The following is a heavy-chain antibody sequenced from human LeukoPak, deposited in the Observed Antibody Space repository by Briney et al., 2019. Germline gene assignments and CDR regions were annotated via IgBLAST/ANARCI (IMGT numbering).Heavy chain of an antibody. CDR2: INSDGSST. V-gene: IGHV3-74*01. CDR1: GFTFSSYA. D-gene: IGHD3-3*01. CDR3: ARPLRFLEWLVFDP. J-gene: IGHJ5*02. Sequence: GGSLRLSCAASGFTFSSYAMNWVRQAPGKGLVWVSRINSDGSSTSYADSVKGRFTISRDNAKNTLYLQMNSLRAEDTAVYYCARPLRFLEWLVFDPWGQGTLVTVSS.